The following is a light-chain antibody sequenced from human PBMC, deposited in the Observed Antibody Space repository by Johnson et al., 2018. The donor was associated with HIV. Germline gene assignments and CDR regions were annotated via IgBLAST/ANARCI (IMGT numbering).Light chain of an antibody. Sequence: QSVLTQPPSVSAAPGQKVTISCSGSSSNTGRNYVSWYQQLPGTAPKVLIYENNKRPSGIPDRFSGSKSGTSATLGITGLQTGDEADYYCGTWDSSLSANVFGTGTKVTVL. V-gene: IGLV1-51*02. CDR2: ENN. J-gene: IGLJ1*01. CDR1: SSNTGRNY. CDR3: GTWDSSLSANV.